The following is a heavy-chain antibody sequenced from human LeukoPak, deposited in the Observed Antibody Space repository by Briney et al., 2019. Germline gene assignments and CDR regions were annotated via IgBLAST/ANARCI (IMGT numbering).Heavy chain of an antibody. Sequence: GSLRLSCAASGFTFSSYAMSWVRQAPGKGLEWVSAISGSGGSTYYADSVKGRFTISGDNSKNTLYLQMNSLRAEDTAVYYCAKDFDYYDSRLLDIWGQGTMVTVSS. CDR2: ISGSGGST. V-gene: IGHV3-23*01. J-gene: IGHJ3*02. CDR1: GFTFSSYA. D-gene: IGHD3-22*01. CDR3: AKDFDYYDSRLLDI.